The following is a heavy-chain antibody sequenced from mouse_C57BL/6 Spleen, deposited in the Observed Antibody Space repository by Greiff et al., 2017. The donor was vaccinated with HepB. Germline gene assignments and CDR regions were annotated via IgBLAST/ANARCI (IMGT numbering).Heavy chain of an antibody. CDR2: INYDGSST. J-gene: IGHJ1*03. Sequence: DVMLVESEGGLVQPGSSMKLSCTASGFTFSDYYMAWVRQVPEKGLEWVANINYDGSSTYYLDSLKSRFIISRDNAKNILYLQMSSLKSEDTATYYCARDGYSNYNWYFDVWGTGTTVTVSS. V-gene: IGHV5-16*01. D-gene: IGHD2-5*01. CDR3: ARDGYSNYNWYFDV. CDR1: GFTFSDYY.